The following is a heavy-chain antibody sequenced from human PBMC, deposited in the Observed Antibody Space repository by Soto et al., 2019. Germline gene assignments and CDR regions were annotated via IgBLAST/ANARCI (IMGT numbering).Heavy chain of an antibody. CDR2: IYYSGST. D-gene: IGHD6-6*01. CDR1: RGCVSSGGYD. CDR3: ARDRHSRFAY. J-gene: IGHJ4*02. V-gene: IGHV4-31*11. Sequence: LSCALCRGCVSSGGYDGRLISQHPGRGLEWIGYIYYSGSTYYNPSLKSRVTISVDTSKNQFSLKLSSVTAAVSPVYYCARDRHSRFAYWRQRTLVPVSP.